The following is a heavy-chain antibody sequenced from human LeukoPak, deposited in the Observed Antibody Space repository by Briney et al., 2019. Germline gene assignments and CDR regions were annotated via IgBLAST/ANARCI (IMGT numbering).Heavy chain of an antibody. V-gene: IGHV3-74*01. D-gene: IGHD4-17*01. CDR1: GLTFSNYW. CDR3: ATAGDYRFDY. J-gene: IGHJ4*02. CDR2: INGDGSTT. Sequence: GGSLRLSCAAYGLTFSNYWIHWVRQAPGKGLVWISRINGDGSTTNYADSVKGRFTISRDNAKNTLYLQMNSLRAEDTAVYYCATAGDYRFDYWGQGTLVTVSS.